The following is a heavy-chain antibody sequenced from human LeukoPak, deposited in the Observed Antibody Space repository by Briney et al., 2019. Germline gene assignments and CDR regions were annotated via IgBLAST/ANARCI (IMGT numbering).Heavy chain of an antibody. CDR2: INPNSGGT. Sequence: ASVKVSCTASGDTFTGYYMHWVRQAPGQGLEWMGRINPNSGGTNYAQKFQGRVTMTRDTSISAAYMELSRQRSDDTAVYYCARDGWPYYFDCWGQGTLVTVSS. D-gene: IGHD6-19*01. J-gene: IGHJ4*02. CDR3: ARDGWPYYFDC. V-gene: IGHV1-2*02. CDR1: GDTFTGYY.